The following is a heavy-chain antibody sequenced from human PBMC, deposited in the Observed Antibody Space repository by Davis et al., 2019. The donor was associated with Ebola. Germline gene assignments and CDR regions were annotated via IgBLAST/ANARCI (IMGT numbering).Heavy chain of an antibody. CDR3: AKDCVGWELLRSYYYYYGMDV. CDR1: GGSFSGYY. V-gene: IGHV4-34*01. Sequence: MPSETLSLTCAVYGGSFSGYYWSWIRQPPGKGLEWIGEINHSGSTNYNPSLKSRVTISVDTSKNQFSLKLSSVTAADTAVYYCAKDCVGWELLRSYYYYYGMDVWGQGTTVTVSS. D-gene: IGHD1-26*01. CDR2: INHSGST. J-gene: IGHJ6*02.